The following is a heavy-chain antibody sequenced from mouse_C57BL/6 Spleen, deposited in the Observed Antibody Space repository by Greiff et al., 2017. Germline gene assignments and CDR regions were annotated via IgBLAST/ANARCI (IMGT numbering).Heavy chain of an antibody. CDR3: AWLRRGY. CDR2: IYPRSGNT. V-gene: IGHV1-81*01. Sequence: VKLMESGAELARPGASVKLSCKASGYTFTSYGISWVKQRTGQGLEWIGEIYPRSGNTYYNEKFKGKATLTADKSSSTAYMELRSLTSEDSAVYFCAWLRRGYWGQGTTLTVSS. J-gene: IGHJ2*01. D-gene: IGHD2-2*01. CDR1: GYTFTSYG.